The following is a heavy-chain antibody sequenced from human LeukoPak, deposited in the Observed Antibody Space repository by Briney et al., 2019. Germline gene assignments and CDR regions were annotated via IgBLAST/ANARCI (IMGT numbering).Heavy chain of an antibody. CDR3: AKTLRGAEYFQH. CDR2: IWYDGSNK. J-gene: IGHJ1*01. Sequence: GGSLRLSCAASGFTFSSYGMHWVRQAPGKGLEWVAVIWYDGSNKYYADSVRGRFTISRDNSKNTLYLQMNSLRAEDTAVYYCAKTLRGAEYFQHWGQGTLVTVSS. CDR1: GFTFSSYG. V-gene: IGHV3-33*06.